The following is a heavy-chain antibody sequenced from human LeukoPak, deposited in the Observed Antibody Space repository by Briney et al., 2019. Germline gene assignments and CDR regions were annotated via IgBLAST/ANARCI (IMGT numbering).Heavy chain of an antibody. V-gene: IGHV3-7*01. CDR1: GFTFSSYW. J-gene: IGHJ4*02. Sequence: GGSLRLSCAASGFTFSSYWMSWVRQAPGRGLEWVANIKKDGSEKYYVDSVKGRFTISRDNSKNSLYLQMNSLRAEDTAEYYCAREGSSADFDYWGQGTLVAVSS. D-gene: IGHD6-13*01. CDR3: AREGSSADFDY. CDR2: IKKDGSEK.